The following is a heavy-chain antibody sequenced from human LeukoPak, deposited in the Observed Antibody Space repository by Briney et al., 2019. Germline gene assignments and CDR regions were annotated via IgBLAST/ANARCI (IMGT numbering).Heavy chain of an antibody. CDR1: GGSFSGYY. CDR2: INHSGST. Sequence: PSETLSLTCAVCGGSFSGYYWSWIRQPPGKGLEWIGEINHSGSTNYNPSLKSRVTISVDTSKNQFSLKLSSVTAADTAVYYCVRSGYDNQEIDYWGQGTLVTVSS. V-gene: IGHV4-34*01. J-gene: IGHJ4*02. D-gene: IGHD5-12*01. CDR3: VRSGYDNQEIDY.